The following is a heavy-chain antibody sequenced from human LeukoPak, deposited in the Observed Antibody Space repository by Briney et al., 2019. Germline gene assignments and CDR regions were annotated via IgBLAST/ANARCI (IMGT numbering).Heavy chain of an antibody. CDR2: IWHDGSNK. Sequence: GGSLRLSCVASGFTFSDYGMHWVRQAPGKGLEWVAVIWHDGSNKYYADSVKGRFTISRDNSENTLYLQMNSLRIEDTALFYCARAGGSRYGYAFDVWGQGTLVTVSS. CDR3: ARAGGSRYGYAFDV. J-gene: IGHJ3*01. D-gene: IGHD5-12*01. CDR1: GFTFSDYG. V-gene: IGHV3-33*01.